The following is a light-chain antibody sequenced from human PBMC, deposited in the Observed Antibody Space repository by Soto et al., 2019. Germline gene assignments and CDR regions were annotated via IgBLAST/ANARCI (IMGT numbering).Light chain of an antibody. V-gene: IGKV2-28*01. CDR3: MQALQTRNT. J-gene: IGKJ2*01. CDR2: LGS. Sequence: DIVMTQSPLSLPVTPGESASISCRSSQSLLHSNGYNYLDWYLQKPGQSPQLLIYLGSNRASGVPDRFSGSGSGTDFTLKISRVEAEDVGVYYCMQALQTRNTFGQGTKLAIK. CDR1: QSLLHSNGYNY.